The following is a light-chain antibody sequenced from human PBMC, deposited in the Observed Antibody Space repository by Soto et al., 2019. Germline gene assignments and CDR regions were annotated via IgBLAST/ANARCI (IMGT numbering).Light chain of an antibody. J-gene: IGKJ1*01. CDR1: QSVDTW. V-gene: IGKV1-5*03. CDR3: QQYHSYWT. Sequence: DIQMTQSPSTLSASVGDRVTITCRASQSVDTWLAWYQQKPGKAPKLLIYKASTLESGVPSRFSGSGSGTDFTLTISSLQPDHFATYYCQQYHSYWTFGQGTKVEIK. CDR2: KAS.